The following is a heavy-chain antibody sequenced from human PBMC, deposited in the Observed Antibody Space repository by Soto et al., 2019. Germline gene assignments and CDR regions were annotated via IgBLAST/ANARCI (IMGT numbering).Heavy chain of an antibody. CDR1: GFTFSNAW. Sequence: PGGSLRLSCAASGFTFSNAWMSWVRQAPGKGLEWVGRIRSKTDGGTTDYAAPVKGRFTISRDDSKNTLYLQMNSLKTEDTAVYYCTTDSYYYDSSGYVYWGQGTLVTVPS. V-gene: IGHV3-15*01. CDR3: TTDSYYYDSSGYVY. D-gene: IGHD3-22*01. J-gene: IGHJ4*02. CDR2: IRSKTDGGTT.